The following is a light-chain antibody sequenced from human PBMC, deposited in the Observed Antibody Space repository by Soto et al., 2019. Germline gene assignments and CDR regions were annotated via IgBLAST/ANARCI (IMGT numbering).Light chain of an antibody. J-gene: IGKJ1*01. CDR1: QSVSSSY. CDR2: DAS. CDR3: HQYGSSPTCT. Sequence: EIVLTQSPGTLSLSPGERATLSCRASQSVSSSYLAWYQHKPGQAPRLLIYDASTRATGIPERFSGSGSGTDFTLTISRLEPEEFAVYYCHQYGSSPTCTFGQGTKVEIK. V-gene: IGKV3-20*01.